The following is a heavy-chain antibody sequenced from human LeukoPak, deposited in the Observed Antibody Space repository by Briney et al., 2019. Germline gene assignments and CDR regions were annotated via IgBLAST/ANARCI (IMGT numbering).Heavy chain of an antibody. V-gene: IGHV4-34*01. D-gene: IGHD3-22*01. CDR1: GGSISSYY. J-gene: IGHJ3*02. CDR3: ARGLRRITMIVVVMKHAFDI. CDR2: INHSGST. Sequence: NSSETLSLTCTVSGGSISSYYWSWIRQPPGKGLEWIGEINHSGSTNYNPSLKSRVTISVDTSKNQFSLKLSSVTAADTAVYYCARGLRRITMIVVVMKHAFDIWGQGTMVTVSS.